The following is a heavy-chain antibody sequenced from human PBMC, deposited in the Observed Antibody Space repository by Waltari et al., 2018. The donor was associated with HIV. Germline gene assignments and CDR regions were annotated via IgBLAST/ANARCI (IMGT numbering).Heavy chain of an antibody. D-gene: IGHD1-1*01. CDR3: AKGWTPRYFDY. CDR1: GFTFSSYG. V-gene: IGHV3-30*18. CDR2: ISYDGSNK. Sequence: QVQLVESGGGVVQPGRSLRLPWAASGFTFSSYGMHWVRQAPGKGLEWVAVISYDGSNKYYADSVKGRFTISRDNSKNTLYLQMNSLRAEDTAVYYCAKGWTPRYFDYWGQGTLVTVSS. J-gene: IGHJ4*02.